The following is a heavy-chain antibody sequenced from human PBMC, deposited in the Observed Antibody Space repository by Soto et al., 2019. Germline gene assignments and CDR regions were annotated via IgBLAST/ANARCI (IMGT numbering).Heavy chain of an antibody. CDR3: ARDLGDCTSSGCFRNWFDP. Sequence: QVQLVQSGAEVKTPGASVKVSCRASGYSFSTHGISWVRQAPGQWLEWMGWISTYDDKTNFPQKFQGRITMTTYTSTSTAYMALRSLRSDDTSVYFCARDLGDCTSSGCFRNWFDPWGQGTLVTVSS. CDR2: ISTYDDKT. J-gene: IGHJ5*02. D-gene: IGHD2-15*01. V-gene: IGHV1-18*01. CDR1: GYSFSTHG.